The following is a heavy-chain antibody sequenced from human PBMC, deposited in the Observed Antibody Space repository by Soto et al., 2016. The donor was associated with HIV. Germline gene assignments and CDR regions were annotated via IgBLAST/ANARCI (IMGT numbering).Heavy chain of an antibody. CDR1: GYTFTSYG. Sequence: QVQLVQSGAEVKKPGASVKVSCKASGYTFTSYGISWVRQAPGQGLEWMGIINPSGGSTSYAQKFQGRVTMTRDTSTSTVYMELSSLRSEDTAVYYCATNYYDSSGYQSGGDIWGQGTMVTVSS. CDR2: INPSGGST. D-gene: IGHD3-22*01. CDR3: ATNYYDSSGYQSGGDI. V-gene: IGHV1-46*01. J-gene: IGHJ3*02.